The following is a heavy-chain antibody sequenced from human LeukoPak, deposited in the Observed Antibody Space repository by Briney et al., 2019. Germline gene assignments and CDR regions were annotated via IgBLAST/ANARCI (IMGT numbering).Heavy chain of an antibody. CDR1: GFTFDDYA. CDR3: AKERTIFGVVPNWFDP. D-gene: IGHD3-3*01. CDR2: ISWDGGST. Sequence: PGGSLRLSCAASGFTFDDYAMHWVRQAPGKGLEWVSLISWDGGSTYYVDSVKGRFTISRDNSKNTLYLQMNSLRAEDTAVYYCAKERTIFGVVPNWFDPWGQGTLVTVSS. J-gene: IGHJ5*02. V-gene: IGHV3-43D*03.